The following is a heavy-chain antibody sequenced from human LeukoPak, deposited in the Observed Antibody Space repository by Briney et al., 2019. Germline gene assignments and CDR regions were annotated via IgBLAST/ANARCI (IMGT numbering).Heavy chain of an antibody. CDR3: ARGGGSSWRYYYYYYGMDV. V-gene: IGHV3-7*03. CDR1: GFTFSSYW. CDR2: IKQDGSEK. Sequence: GGSLRLSCAASGFTFSSYWMSWVRQAPGKGLEWVANIKQDGSEKYYVDSVKGRFTISRDNAKNSLYLQMNSLRAEDTAVYYCARGGGSSWRYYYYYYGMDVWGQGTTVTVSS. D-gene: IGHD6-13*01. J-gene: IGHJ6*02.